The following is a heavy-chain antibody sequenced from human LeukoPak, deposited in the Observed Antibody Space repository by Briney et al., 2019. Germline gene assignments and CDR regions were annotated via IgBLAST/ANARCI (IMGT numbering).Heavy chain of an antibody. Sequence: GGSLRLSCAASGFIYYWVHWVRQAPGKGLVWASRIKFDGSITSYADSVKGRFTISRDNPKNTLYLQMNSLRAEDTAVYYCVRDTCGCGSGWQLYWYFDLWGRGTLVTVSS. D-gene: IGHD6-19*01. CDR1: GFIYYW. J-gene: IGHJ2*01. CDR2: IKFDGSIT. V-gene: IGHV3-74*01. CDR3: VRDTCGCGSGWQLYWYFDL.